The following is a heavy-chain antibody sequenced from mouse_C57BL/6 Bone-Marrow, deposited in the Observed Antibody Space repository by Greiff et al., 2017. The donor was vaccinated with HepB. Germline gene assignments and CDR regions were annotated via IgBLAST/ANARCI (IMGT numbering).Heavy chain of an antibody. CDR2: IDPANGNT. Sequence: EVQLQESVAELVRPGASVKLSCTASGFNIKNPYMHWVKQRPEQGLEWIGRIDPANGNTKYAPKFQGKATITADTSSNTAYLQLSSLTSEDTAIYYCARTLITTVVARAMDYWGQGTSVTVSS. D-gene: IGHD1-1*01. CDR1: GFNIKNPY. J-gene: IGHJ4*01. V-gene: IGHV14-3*01. CDR3: ARTLITTVVARAMDY.